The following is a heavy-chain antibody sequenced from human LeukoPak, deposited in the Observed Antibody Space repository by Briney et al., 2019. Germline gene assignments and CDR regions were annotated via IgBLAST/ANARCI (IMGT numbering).Heavy chain of an antibody. CDR2: ISGSGDRT. CDR1: GFTFSDSD. Sequence: GGSLRLSCAASGFTFSDSDMSWVRQAPGKVLEWVSGISGSGDRTYNADSVKGRFTISRDNSKNTLYLQMNSLRAEDTAVYYCAKGNWNDDWGQGTPVTVSS. J-gene: IGHJ5*02. CDR3: AKGNWNDD. V-gene: IGHV3-23*01.